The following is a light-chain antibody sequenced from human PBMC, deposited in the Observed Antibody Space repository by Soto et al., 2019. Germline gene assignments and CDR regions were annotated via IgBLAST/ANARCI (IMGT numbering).Light chain of an antibody. CDR3: RSYTSSSTVV. J-gene: IGLJ2*01. CDR2: EVS. Sequence: QSALTQPASVSGSPGQSITISCTGTSSDVGGYNYVSWYQQHPGKAPKLMIYEVSNRPSGVSNRCSGSTSGNTASLTISGRQAEDEAEYYCRSYTSSSTVVFGGVTKVTVL. V-gene: IGLV2-14*01. CDR1: SSDVGGYNY.